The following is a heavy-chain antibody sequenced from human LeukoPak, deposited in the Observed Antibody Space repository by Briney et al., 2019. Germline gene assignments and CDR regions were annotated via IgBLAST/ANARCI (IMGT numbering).Heavy chain of an antibody. J-gene: IGHJ6*03. D-gene: IGHD5-24*01. V-gene: IGHV3-23*01. Sequence: GGSLRLSCAASGFTFSSYAMSWVRQAPGKGLEWVSAISGSGGSTYYADSVKGRFTISRDNSKNTLYLQMNSLRAEDTAVYYCARGSWDTITYDYYYYMDVWGKGTTVTVSS. CDR2: ISGSGGST. CDR1: GFTFSSYA. CDR3: ARGSWDTITYDYYYYMDV.